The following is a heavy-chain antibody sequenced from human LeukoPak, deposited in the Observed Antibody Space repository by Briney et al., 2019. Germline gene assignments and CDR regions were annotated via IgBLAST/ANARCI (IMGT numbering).Heavy chain of an antibody. CDR1: GYTFTGYY. V-gene: IGHV1-2*02. Sequence: ASVNVSCEASGYTFTGYYMHWVRQAPGQGLEWMGWINPNSGGTNYAQKFQGRVTMTRDTSISTAYMELSRLRSDDTAVYYCARDSALWFGESQDDAFDIWGQGTMVTVSS. CDR2: INPNSGGT. J-gene: IGHJ3*02. CDR3: ARDSALWFGESQDDAFDI. D-gene: IGHD3-10*01.